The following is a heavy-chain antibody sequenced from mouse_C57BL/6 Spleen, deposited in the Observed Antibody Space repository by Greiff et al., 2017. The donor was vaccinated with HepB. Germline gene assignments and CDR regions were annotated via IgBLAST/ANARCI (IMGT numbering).Heavy chain of an antibody. J-gene: IGHJ3*01. CDR3: TTGYDGYYFAY. CDR2: IDPENGDT. Sequence: VHVKQSGAELVRPGASVKLSCTASGFNIKDDYMHWVKQRPEQGLEWIGWIDPENGDTEYASKFQGKATITADTSSNTAYLQLSSLTSEDTAVYYCTTGYDGYYFAYWGQGTLVTVSA. CDR1: GFNIKDDY. V-gene: IGHV14-4*01. D-gene: IGHD2-3*01.